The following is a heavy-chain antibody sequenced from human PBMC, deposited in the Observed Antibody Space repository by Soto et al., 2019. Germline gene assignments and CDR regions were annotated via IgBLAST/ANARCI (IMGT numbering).Heavy chain of an antibody. CDR1: GFTFRSFG. Sequence: QVQLVESGGGVIQPRTSLSLSCGSSGFTFRSFGMYWVRQAPGKGLEWVAVVSYDGNHKYYADSVKGRFTVSRDNAKXXXXXXXXXXXXXXXXXXXXXKXXXXXXXLNYGMDVWGQGTTVTVSS. J-gene: IGHJ6*02. CDR3: XKXXXXXXXLNYGMDV. CDR2: VSYDGNHK. V-gene: IGHV3-30*03.